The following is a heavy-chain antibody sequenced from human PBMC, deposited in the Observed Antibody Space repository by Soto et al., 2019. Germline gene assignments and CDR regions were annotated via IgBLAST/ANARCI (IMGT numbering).Heavy chain of an antibody. CDR3: ARGGHVVVVTAALDY. CDR2: VNPSGGHT. V-gene: IGHV1-46*01. J-gene: IGHJ4*02. CDR1: GDTFTDYY. D-gene: IGHD2-21*02. Sequence: QVQLMQSGAEVKKPGASVKVSCKASGDTFTDYYIHWVRQAPGQGLEWMGTVNPSGGHTTYAQHFLGRVTMTRDPSTSTLHMALTSLTSDATAVYYCARGGHVVVVTAALDYWGQGTLVTVSS.